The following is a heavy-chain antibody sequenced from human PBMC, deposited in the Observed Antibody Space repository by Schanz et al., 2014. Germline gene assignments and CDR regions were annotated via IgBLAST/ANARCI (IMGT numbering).Heavy chain of an antibody. CDR3: ARDRGHGDLPGDI. CDR1: GGSVSSVGDY. D-gene: IGHD4-17*01. J-gene: IGHJ3*02. Sequence: QVQLQESGPGLVKPSQTLSLTCTVSGGSVSSVGDYWSWIRQHPGKGLEWIGFISYSGVTYYNPSLKSRVTISMHTSKNQFSLKLSSVTAADTAVYYCARDRGHGDLPGDIWGQGTMVTVSS. V-gene: IGHV4-31*03. CDR2: ISYSGVT.